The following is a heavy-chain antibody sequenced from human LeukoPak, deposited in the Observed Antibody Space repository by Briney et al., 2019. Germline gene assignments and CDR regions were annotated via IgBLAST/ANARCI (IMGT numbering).Heavy chain of an antibody. Sequence: GGSLRLSCVASEFTFSSYWMSWVRRAPGKGLEWVANIKQDGSERYYVDSVRGRFTISRDNARNSLYLQMSRLRVEDTAVYYCARITWEVLGFGYYFDYWGQGTLVTVSS. V-gene: IGHV3-7*01. CDR1: EFTFSSYW. D-gene: IGHD1-26*01. CDR2: IKQDGSER. J-gene: IGHJ4*02. CDR3: ARITWEVLGFGYYFDY.